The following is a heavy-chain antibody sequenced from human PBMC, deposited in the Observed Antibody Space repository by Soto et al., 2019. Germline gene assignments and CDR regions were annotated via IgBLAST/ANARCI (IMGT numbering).Heavy chain of an antibody. CDR3: ARGWVSGWFLNWFDP. Sequence: GASVKASCKASGYTFTSYGISWVRQAPGQGLEWMGWISAYNGNTNYAQKLQGRVTMTTDTSTSTAYMELRSLRSDDTAVYYCARGWVSGWFLNWFDPWGQGTLVTVSS. V-gene: IGHV1-18*04. D-gene: IGHD6-19*01. CDR2: ISAYNGNT. CDR1: GYTFTSYG. J-gene: IGHJ5*02.